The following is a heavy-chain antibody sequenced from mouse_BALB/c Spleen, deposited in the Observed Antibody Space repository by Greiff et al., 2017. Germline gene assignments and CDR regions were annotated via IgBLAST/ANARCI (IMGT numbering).Heavy chain of an antibody. Sequence: QVHVKQSGPELVKPGASVKISCKASGYSFTSYYIHWVKQRPGQGLEWIGWIFPGSGNTKYNEKFKGKATLTADTSSSTAYMQLSSLTSEDSAVYFCARSHFIGRMDYWGQGTSVTVSS. V-gene: IGHV1-66*01. J-gene: IGHJ4*01. D-gene: IGHD1-1*01. CDR1: GYSFTSYY. CDR2: IFPGSGNT. CDR3: ARSHFIGRMDY.